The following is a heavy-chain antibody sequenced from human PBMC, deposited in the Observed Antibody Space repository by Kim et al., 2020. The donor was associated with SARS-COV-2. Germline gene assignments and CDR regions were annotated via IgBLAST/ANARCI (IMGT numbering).Heavy chain of an antibody. CDR2: MNPNSGNT. J-gene: IGHJ6*03. D-gene: IGHD2-2*01. CDR1: GYTFTSYD. V-gene: IGHV1-8*01. Sequence: ASVKVSCKASGYTFTSYDINWVRQATGQGLEWMGWMNPNSGNTGYAQKFQGRVTMTRNTSISTAYMELSSLRSEDTAAYYCARGRKYQLLFHYYYYMDVWGKGTTVTVSS. CDR3: ARGRKYQLLFHYYYYMDV.